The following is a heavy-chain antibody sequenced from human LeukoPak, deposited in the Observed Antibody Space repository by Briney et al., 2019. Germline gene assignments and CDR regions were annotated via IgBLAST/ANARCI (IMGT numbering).Heavy chain of an antibody. J-gene: IGHJ4*02. CDR2: IYYSGST. V-gene: IGHV4-39*01. CDR3: ARRRTAARTPFDY. CDR1: GGSISSSSYY. Sequence: SETLSLTCTVSGGSISSSSYYWGWIRQPPGKGLEWIGSIYYSGSTYYNPSLKSRVTISVDTSKNQFSLKLSSVTAADTAVYYCARRRTAARTPFDYWGQGTLVTVSS. D-gene: IGHD6-13*01.